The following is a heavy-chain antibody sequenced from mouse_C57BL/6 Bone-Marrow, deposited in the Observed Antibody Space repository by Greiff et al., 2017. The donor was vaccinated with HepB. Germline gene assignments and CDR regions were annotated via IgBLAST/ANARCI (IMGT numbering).Heavy chain of an antibody. CDR3: ARHGDYDALDRFAY. Sequence: DVMLVESGGGLVQPGESLKLSCESNEYEFPSHDMSWVRKTPEKRLELVAAINSDGGSTYYPDTMERRFIISRDNTKKTLYLQMSSLRSEDTALYYCARHGDYDALDRFAYWGQGTLVTVSA. D-gene: IGHD2-4*01. V-gene: IGHV5-2*01. J-gene: IGHJ3*01. CDR1: EYEFPSHD. CDR2: INSDGGST.